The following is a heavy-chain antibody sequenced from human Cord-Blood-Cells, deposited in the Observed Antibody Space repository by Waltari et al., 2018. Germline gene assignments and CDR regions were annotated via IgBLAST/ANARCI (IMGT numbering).Heavy chain of an antibody. V-gene: IGHV3-23*04. Sequence: VQLVESGGGLVQPGGPLLLSCAASVFPFRSSALSWVRQAPGKGLEWVSAISGSGGSTYYADSVKGRFTISRDNSKNTLYLQMNSLRAEDTAVYYCAKDSVATDYWGQGTLVTVSS. CDR1: VFPFRSSA. CDR3: AKDSVATDY. CDR2: ISGSGGST. J-gene: IGHJ4*02. D-gene: IGHD5-12*01.